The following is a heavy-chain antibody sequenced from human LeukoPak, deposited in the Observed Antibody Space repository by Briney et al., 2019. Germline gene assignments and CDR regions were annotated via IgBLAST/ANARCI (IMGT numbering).Heavy chain of an antibody. D-gene: IGHD3-3*01. Sequence: SETLSLTCAVYGGSFSGYYWSWIRQPPGKGLEWIGEINHSGSTNYNPSPKSRVTISVDTSKNQFSLKLSSVTAADTAVYYCARGFSFWRSPFDYWGQGTLVTVSS. CDR3: ARGFSFWRSPFDY. CDR1: GGSFSGYY. CDR2: INHSGST. V-gene: IGHV4-34*01. J-gene: IGHJ4*02.